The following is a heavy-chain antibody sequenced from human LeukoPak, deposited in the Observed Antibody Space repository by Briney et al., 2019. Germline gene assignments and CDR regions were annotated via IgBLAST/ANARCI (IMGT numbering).Heavy chain of an antibody. J-gene: IGHJ4*02. CDR2: IYPSGTT. V-gene: IGHV4-4*07. CDR1: GGSTSSYY. CDR3: ATGQPSSYYYGSGNGQTPNY. D-gene: IGHD3-10*01. Sequence: TSETLSLTCTVSGGSTSSYYWSWIRQPAGKGLEWIGRIYPSGTTNYNPSLKSRVTMSVDTSKKQFSLKLSSVTAADTAVYYCATGQPSSYYYGSGNGQTPNYWGQGTLVTVSS.